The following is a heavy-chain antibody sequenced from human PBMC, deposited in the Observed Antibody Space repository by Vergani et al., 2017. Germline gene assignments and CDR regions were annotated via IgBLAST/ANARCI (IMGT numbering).Heavy chain of an antibody. J-gene: IGHJ6*01. CDR1: GFTFSDYY. D-gene: IGHD1-1*01. Sequence: QVQLVESGGGLVKPGGSLRLSCAASGFTFSDYYMSWIRQAPGKGLEWVSYISSSGSTIYYADSVKGRFTISRDNSKNTLYLQMNSLRAEDTAVYYCAKEGPRGGGTTSYYYYGMDVWGQGTTVTVSS. CDR2: ISSSGSTI. V-gene: IGHV3-11*04. CDR3: AKEGPRGGGTTSYYYYGMDV.